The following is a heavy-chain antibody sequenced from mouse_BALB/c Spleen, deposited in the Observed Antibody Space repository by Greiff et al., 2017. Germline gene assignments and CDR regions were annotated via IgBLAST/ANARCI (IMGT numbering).Heavy chain of an antibody. V-gene: IGHV1S81*02. CDR3: ARWGGN. J-gene: IGHJ2*01. CDR1: GYTFTSYW. CDR2: INPSNGRT. Sequence: QVQLQQPGAELVKPGASVKLSCKASGYTFTSYWMHWVKQRPGQGLEWIGEINPSNGRTNYNEKFKSKATLTVDKSSSTAYMQLSSLTSVDSAVYYCARWGGNWGQGTTLTVSS.